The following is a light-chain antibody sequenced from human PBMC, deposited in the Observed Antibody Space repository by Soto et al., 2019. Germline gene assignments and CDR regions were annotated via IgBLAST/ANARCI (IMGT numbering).Light chain of an antibody. CDR2: DAS. V-gene: IGKV1-39*01. J-gene: IGKJ1*01. CDR1: QGISMY. Sequence: DIQITQSPSSLSASVGDRVTITCRASQGISMYLNWYQQKPGKAPKLLIYDASSLQSGVPSRFSGSGSGTDFTLTISSMQPEDFANYYCQQTYTTPQTFGQGTKVDIK. CDR3: QQTYTTPQT.